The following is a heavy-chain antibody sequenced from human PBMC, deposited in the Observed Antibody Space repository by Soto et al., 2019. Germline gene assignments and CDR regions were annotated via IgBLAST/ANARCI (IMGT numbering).Heavy chain of an antibody. CDR2: IYSGGRT. Sequence: EVQLVESGGGLIQPGGSLRLSCAASGFTVSSNYMSWVRQAPGKGLEWVSVIYSGGRTYYADSVKGRFTISRDNSKSTLYLQMNSLRAGDTAVYYCARGYSYDYYAMDVWGQGTTVTVSS. CDR1: GFTVSSNY. CDR3: ARGYSYDYYAMDV. J-gene: IGHJ6*02. V-gene: IGHV3-53*01. D-gene: IGHD5-18*01.